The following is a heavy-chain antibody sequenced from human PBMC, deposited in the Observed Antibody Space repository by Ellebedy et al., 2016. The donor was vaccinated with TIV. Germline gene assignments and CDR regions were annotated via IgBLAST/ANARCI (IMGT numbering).Heavy chain of an antibody. J-gene: IGHJ4*02. Sequence: GESLKISCVASGFTLNTAWMSWIRQAPGKGLEWVGLIKSETDGGTTDYAPPVKGRFTISRDDSKNTLYLKMNSLKIEDTAVYFCATKRGFIYETDFWGQGALVSVSS. V-gene: IGHV3-15*01. D-gene: IGHD3-10*01. CDR2: IKSETDGGTT. CDR1: GFTLNTAW. CDR3: ATKRGFIYETDF.